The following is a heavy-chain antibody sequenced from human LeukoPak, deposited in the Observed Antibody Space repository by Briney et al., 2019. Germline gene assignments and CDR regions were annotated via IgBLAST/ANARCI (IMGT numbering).Heavy chain of an antibody. CDR3: ARQEQQLIYNWFDP. CDR1: GGSISSYY. CDR2: IYYSGST. J-gene: IGHJ5*02. D-gene: IGHD6-13*01. V-gene: IGHV4-59*01. Sequence: PSETLSLTCTVSGGSISSYYWSWIRQPPGKGLEWIGYIYYSGSTNYNPSLKSRVTISVDTSKNQFSLKLRSVTAADTAVYYCARQEQQLIYNWFDPWGQGTLVTVSS.